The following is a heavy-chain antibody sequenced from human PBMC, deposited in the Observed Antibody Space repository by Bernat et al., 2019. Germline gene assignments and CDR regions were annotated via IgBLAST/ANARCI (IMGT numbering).Heavy chain of an antibody. CDR3: ARDWGYYDFWSGYPRYYFDY. Sequence: EVQLVESGGGLVQPGGSLRLSCAASGFTFSSYEMNWVRQAPVKGLEWVSYISSSGSTIYYADSVKGRFTISRDNAKNSLYLQMNSLRAEDTAVYYCARDWGYYDFWSGYPRYYFDYWGQGTLVTVSS. CDR1: GFTFSSYE. D-gene: IGHD3-3*01. J-gene: IGHJ4*02. CDR2: ISSSGSTI. V-gene: IGHV3-48*03.